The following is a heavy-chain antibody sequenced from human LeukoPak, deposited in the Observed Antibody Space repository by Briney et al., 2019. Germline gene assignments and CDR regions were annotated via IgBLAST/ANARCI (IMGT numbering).Heavy chain of an antibody. CDR1: GYIFSGYY. D-gene: IGHD2-15*01. CDR3: AKGPPEYCSGGSCHSGRNWIDP. J-gene: IGHJ5*02. CDR2: INPNSGGA. V-gene: IGHV1-2*02. Sequence: ASAKVSCKASGYIFSGYYMHWLRQAPGQGLEWMGWINPNSGGADYAQKFQGRVTMTRDTSISTAYMALSRLRSDDTAVYYCAKGPPEYCSGGSCHSGRNWIDPWGQGTLVTVSS.